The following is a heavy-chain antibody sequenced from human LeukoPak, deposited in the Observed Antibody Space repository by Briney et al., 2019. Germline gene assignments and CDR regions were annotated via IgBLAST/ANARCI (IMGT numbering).Heavy chain of an antibody. CDR1: GFTFSSYA. CDR3: ARGTFGYSYGYIDY. CDR2: ISYDGSNK. D-gene: IGHD5-18*01. Sequence: HPGRSLRLSCAASGFTFSSYAMHWVRQAPGKGLEWVAVISYDGSNKYYADSVKGRFTISRDNSKNTLYLQMNSLRAEDTAVYYCARGTFGYSYGYIDYWGQGTLVTVSS. J-gene: IGHJ4*02. V-gene: IGHV3-30*01.